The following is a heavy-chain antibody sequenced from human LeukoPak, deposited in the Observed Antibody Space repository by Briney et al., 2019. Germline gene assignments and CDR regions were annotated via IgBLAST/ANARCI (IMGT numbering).Heavy chain of an antibody. CDR3: AKITGYSYGWTDAFDI. V-gene: IGHV3-23*01. Sequence: PGGSLRLSCAASGFTFSSYAMSWARQAPGKGLEWVSAISGSGGSTYYADSVKGRFTISRDNSKNTLYLQMNSLRAEDTAVYYCAKITGYSYGWTDAFDIWGQGTMVTVSS. CDR2: ISGSGGST. D-gene: IGHD5-18*01. CDR1: GFTFSSYA. J-gene: IGHJ3*02.